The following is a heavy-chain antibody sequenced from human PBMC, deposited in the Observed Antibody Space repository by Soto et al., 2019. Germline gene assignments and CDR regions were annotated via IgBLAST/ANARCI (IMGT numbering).Heavy chain of an antibody. V-gene: IGHV4-31*03. CDR1: GGSISSGGYY. J-gene: IGHJ2*01. CDR3: ARLAVVVTAGSYWYFDL. D-gene: IGHD2-21*02. Sequence: QVQLQESGPGLVKPSQTLSLTCTVSGGSISSGGYYWSWIRQHPGKGLERIGYIYYSGSTYYNPSLKSRVTISVDTSKNQFSLKLSSVTAADTAVYYCARLAVVVTAGSYWYFDLWGRGTLVTVSS. CDR2: IYYSGST.